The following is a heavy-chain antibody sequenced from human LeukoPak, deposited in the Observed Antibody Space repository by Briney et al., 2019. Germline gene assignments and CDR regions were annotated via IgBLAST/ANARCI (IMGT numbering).Heavy chain of an antibody. CDR2: IYHSGST. CDR1: GYSISSGYY. CDR3: ARVGPEYSYGY. J-gene: IGHJ4*02. Sequence: SETLSLTCTVSGYSISSGYYWGWIRQPPGKGLEWIGSIYHSGSTYYNPSLKSRVTISVDTSKNQFSLKLSSVTAADTAVYYCARVGPEYSYGYWGQGTLVTVSS. D-gene: IGHD5-18*01. V-gene: IGHV4-38-2*02.